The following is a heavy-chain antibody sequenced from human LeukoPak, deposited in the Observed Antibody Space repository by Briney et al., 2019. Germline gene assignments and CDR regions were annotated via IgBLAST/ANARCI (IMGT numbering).Heavy chain of an antibody. D-gene: IGHD3-9*01. CDR2: IYYSGST. Sequence: SETLSLTCPVSGGSISSSGYYWGWIRQPPGKGLEWIGSIYYSGSTYYDPPLKSRVTISVDTSKNQFSLKLSSVTAADTAVYYCARVPPDFDWLLLGGWFDPWGQGTLVTVSS. CDR3: ARVPPDFDWLLLGGWFDP. J-gene: IGHJ5*02. CDR1: GGSISSSGYY. V-gene: IGHV4-39*07.